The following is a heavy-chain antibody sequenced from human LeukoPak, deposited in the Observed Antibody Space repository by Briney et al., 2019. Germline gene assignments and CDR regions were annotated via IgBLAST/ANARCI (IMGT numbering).Heavy chain of an antibody. J-gene: IGHJ4*02. CDR1: GFTFSSYG. D-gene: IGHD3-22*01. Sequence: GGALRLCCAASGFTFSSYGMPWVRQAPGKGLGWVAVIWYDGSNRYYADSVKGRFTISRDNSKNTRYLQMNSLRAGDTAVYYCARDSYDSSGYFDYWGQGTLVTVSS. CDR2: IWYDGSNR. V-gene: IGHV3-33*01. CDR3: ARDSYDSSGYFDY.